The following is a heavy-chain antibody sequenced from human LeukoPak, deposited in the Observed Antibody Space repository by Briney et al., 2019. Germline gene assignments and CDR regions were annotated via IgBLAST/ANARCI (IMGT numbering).Heavy chain of an antibody. CDR1: GFTFSSHL. CDR2: ISSDGTYT. J-gene: IGHJ5*02. CDR3: AYCSGGSCYSGEWFDP. V-gene: IGHV3-74*01. D-gene: IGHD2-15*01. Sequence: GGSLRLSCAASGFTFSSHLMHWVRQAPGKGLVWVSRISSDGTYTNYADSVRGRFTISRDNAKNTLYLQMNSLRAEDTAVYYCAYCSGGSCYSGEWFDPWGQGTLVTVSS.